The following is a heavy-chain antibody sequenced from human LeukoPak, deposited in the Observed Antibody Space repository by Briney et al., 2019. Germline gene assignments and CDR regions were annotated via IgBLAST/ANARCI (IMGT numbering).Heavy chain of an antibody. CDR3: ARVGGFLTNWFDP. V-gene: IGHV4-39*01. CDR1: GGSISSSSYY. D-gene: IGHD3-16*01. Sequence: SETLSLTCTVSGGSISSSSYYWGWIRQPPGKGLEWIGSIYYSGSTYYNPSLKSRVTISVDTSKNQFSLKLSSVTAADTAVYYCARVGGFLTNWFDPWGQGTLVTVSS. J-gene: IGHJ5*02. CDR2: IYYSGST.